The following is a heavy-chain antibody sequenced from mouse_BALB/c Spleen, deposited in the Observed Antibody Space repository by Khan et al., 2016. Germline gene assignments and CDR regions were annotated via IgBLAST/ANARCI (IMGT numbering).Heavy chain of an antibody. V-gene: IGHV1S126*01. CDR3: AIYGYVDY. Sequence: QVQLKESGPQLVRPGASVKISCKASGYSFTSYWMHWVKQRPGQGLEWIGMIDPSDSETRLNQKFKDKATLTVDKSSSTAYMQLSSPTSEDSAVYYCAIYGYVDYWGQGTTLTVSS. J-gene: IGHJ2*01. D-gene: IGHD2-2*01. CDR2: IDPSDSET. CDR1: GYSFTSYW.